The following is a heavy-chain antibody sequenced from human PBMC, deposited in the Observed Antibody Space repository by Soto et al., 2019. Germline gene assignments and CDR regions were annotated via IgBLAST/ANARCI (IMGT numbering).Heavy chain of an antibody. D-gene: IGHD4-4*01. CDR3: ARAPRLQDGFVR. Sequence: APVKVSWKTSGGTFSSYAISWVRQAPGQGLEWMGGIIPIFGTANYAQKFQGRVTITADESTSTAYMELSSLRSEDTAVYYCARAPRLQDGFVRWSPGTMRTV. CDR1: GGTFSSYA. J-gene: IGHJ3*01. V-gene: IGHV1-69*13. CDR2: IIPIFGTA.